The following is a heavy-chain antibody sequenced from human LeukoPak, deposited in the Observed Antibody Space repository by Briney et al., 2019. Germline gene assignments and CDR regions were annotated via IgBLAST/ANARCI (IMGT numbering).Heavy chain of an antibody. CDR3: ARGYDFWSGYPPFDY. CDR1: GVSFSGYY. D-gene: IGHD3-3*01. Sequence: PSETLSLTCAVYGVSFSGYYWSWIRQPPGKGLEWIGEINHSGSTNYNPSLKSRVTISVDTSKNQFSLKLSSVTAADTAVYYCARGYDFWSGYPPFDYWGQGTLVTVSS. V-gene: IGHV4-34*01. CDR2: INHSGST. J-gene: IGHJ4*02.